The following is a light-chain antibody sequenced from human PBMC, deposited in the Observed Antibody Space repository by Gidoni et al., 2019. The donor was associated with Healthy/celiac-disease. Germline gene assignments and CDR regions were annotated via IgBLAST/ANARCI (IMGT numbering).Light chain of an antibody. CDR3: QQLNSYPP. Sequence: DIQLTQSPSFLSASVGDRVTITCRASQGISSYLAWYQQKPGKAPKLLIYAASTLQSGVPSRFSGSGSGTEFTLTISSLQPEDFATYYCQQLNSYPPFXQXTKLEIK. CDR2: AAS. V-gene: IGKV1-9*01. CDR1: QGISSY. J-gene: IGKJ2*01.